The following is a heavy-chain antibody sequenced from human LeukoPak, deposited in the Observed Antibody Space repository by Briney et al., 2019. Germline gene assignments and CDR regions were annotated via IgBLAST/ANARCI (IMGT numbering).Heavy chain of an antibody. Sequence: GGSLRLSCAASGFTFDDYTMSWVRQAPGKGLEWVAKMKEDGSDIHYVDSVRGRFSISRDNAKDLLYLQMNSLRVDDTAVYYCARGGAVAGRFDPWGQGTQVTVSS. J-gene: IGHJ5*02. V-gene: IGHV3-7*01. D-gene: IGHD6-19*01. CDR2: MKEDGSDI. CDR1: GFTFDDYT. CDR3: ARGGAVAGRFDP.